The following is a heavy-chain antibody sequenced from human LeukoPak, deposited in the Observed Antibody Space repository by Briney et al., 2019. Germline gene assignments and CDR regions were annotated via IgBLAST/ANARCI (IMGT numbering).Heavy chain of an antibody. CDR1: GGSISSGSYY. V-gene: IGHV4-39*01. J-gene: IGHJ5*02. CDR3: ARGVVVVAAANWFDP. D-gene: IGHD2-15*01. Sequence: PSETLSLTCTVSGGSISSGSYYWGWIRQPPGKGLEWIGRIYYSGSTYYNPSLKSRVTISVDTSKNQFSLKLSSVTAADTAVYYCARGVVVVAAANWFDPRGQGTLVTVSS. CDR2: IYYSGST.